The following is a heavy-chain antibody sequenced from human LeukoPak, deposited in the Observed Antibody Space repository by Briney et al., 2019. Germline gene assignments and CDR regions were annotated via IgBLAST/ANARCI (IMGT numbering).Heavy chain of an antibody. Sequence: SVKVSCKSSGGTFSSYDINWVRQAPGRGLEWMGRIIPMFDITNYAQKFQGRVTITADKSTRTAYMELSSLRSEDTAVYYCASSIAAAGTGDYWGQGTLVTVSS. CDR1: GGTFSSYD. J-gene: IGHJ4*02. V-gene: IGHV1-69*04. CDR3: ASSIAAAGTGDY. CDR2: IIPMFDIT. D-gene: IGHD6-13*01.